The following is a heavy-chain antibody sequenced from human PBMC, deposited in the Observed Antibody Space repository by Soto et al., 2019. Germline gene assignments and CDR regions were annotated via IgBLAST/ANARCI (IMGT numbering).Heavy chain of an antibody. V-gene: IGHV4-30-2*01. Sequence: QLQLQESGPGLVKPSQTLSLTCAVSGGSISSGGYSWSWIRPPPGKGLEWIGYIYHSGSTYYNPARKNRVTISVDRSKNQFDLKLSSVTAADTAVYYCARAGGLGAVAVEYWGQGTLVSVSS. CDR2: IYHSGST. CDR1: GGSISSGGYS. CDR3: ARAGGLGAVAVEY. D-gene: IGHD6-19*01. J-gene: IGHJ4*02.